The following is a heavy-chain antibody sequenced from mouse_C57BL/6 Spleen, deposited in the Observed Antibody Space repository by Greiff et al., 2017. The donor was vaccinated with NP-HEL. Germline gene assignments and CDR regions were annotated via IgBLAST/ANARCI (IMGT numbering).Heavy chain of an antibody. Sequence: VQLQQSGPELVKPGASVKISCKASGYSFTDYNMNWVKQSNGTSLEWIGVINPTYGTTSYNQKFKGTATLTVDQSSSTAYMHLNSLTSEDAAGDYCAIRPTVVAKKGYFDVWGTGTTVTVSS. D-gene: IGHD1-1*01. CDR3: AIRPTVVAKKGYFDV. CDR1: GYSFTDYN. J-gene: IGHJ1*03. CDR2: INPTYGTT. V-gene: IGHV1-39*01.